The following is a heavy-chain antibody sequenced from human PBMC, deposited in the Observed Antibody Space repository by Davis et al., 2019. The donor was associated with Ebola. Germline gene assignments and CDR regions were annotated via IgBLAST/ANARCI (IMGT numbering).Heavy chain of an antibody. V-gene: IGHV1-18*01. CDR2: ISAYNGNT. D-gene: IGHD3-22*01. Sequence: ASVKVSCKASGYTFTSYGISWVRQAPGQGLEWMGWISAYNGNTNYAQKLQGRVTMTTDTSTSTAYMELSSLRSEDTAVYYCARDLDYYDSSGYGWFDPWGQGTLVTVSS. J-gene: IGHJ5*02. CDR3: ARDLDYYDSSGYGWFDP. CDR1: GYTFTSYG.